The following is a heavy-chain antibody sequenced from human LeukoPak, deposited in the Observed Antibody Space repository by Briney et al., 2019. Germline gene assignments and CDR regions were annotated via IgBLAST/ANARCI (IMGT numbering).Heavy chain of an antibody. CDR2: IYYSGST. CDR1: GGSISSYY. D-gene: IGHD4-23*01. V-gene: IGHV4-59*01. Sequence: SETLSLTCTVSGGSISSYYWSWIRQPPGKGLEWIGYIYYSGSTYYNPSLKSRVTISVDTSKNQFSLKVSSVTAADTAVYYCAREKNGNEPFDYWGQGTLVTVSS. CDR3: AREKNGNEPFDY. J-gene: IGHJ4*02.